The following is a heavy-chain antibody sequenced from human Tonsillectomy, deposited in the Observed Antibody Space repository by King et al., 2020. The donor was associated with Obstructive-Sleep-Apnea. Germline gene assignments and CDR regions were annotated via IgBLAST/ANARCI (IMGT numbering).Heavy chain of an antibody. D-gene: IGHD2-15*01. Sequence: QLQESGPGLVRPSETLSLTCTVSGYSISSGYYWGWIRQPPGKGLEWIGSIYHSGSTYYTPSLKSRVTISLDTSKNQFSLKLISVTAADTAVYYCARAVLHWGQGTLVTVSS. CDR2: IYHSGST. CDR1: GYSISSGYY. V-gene: IGHV4-38-2*02. J-gene: IGHJ4*02. CDR3: ARAVLH.